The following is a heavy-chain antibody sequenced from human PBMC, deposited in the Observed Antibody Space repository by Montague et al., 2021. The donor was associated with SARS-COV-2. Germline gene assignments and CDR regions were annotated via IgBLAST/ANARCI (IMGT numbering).Heavy chain of an antibody. Sequence: SETLSLTCTVSGGSISSSNYYWGWIRQPPGKGLEWIGNMYYSRSTYYNPSLKSRVTISIDTSKNQFSLKLSSVTAADTAVYYSARDDIVLQGVTKGMDVWGQGTTVTVSS. J-gene: IGHJ6*02. CDR2: MYYSRST. CDR1: GGSISSSNYY. V-gene: IGHV4-39*07. D-gene: IGHD3-10*01. CDR3: ARDDIVLQGVTKGMDV.